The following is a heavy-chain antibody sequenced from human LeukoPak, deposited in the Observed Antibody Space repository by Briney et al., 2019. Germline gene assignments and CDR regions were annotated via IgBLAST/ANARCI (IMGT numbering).Heavy chain of an antibody. V-gene: IGHV5-51*01. D-gene: IGHD3-22*01. CDR2: IYPRDSDT. J-gene: IGHJ5*02. CDR1: GSRFTSYW. CDR3: ARPRYYDSSGGFDP. Sequence: GGSLQISWKGFGSRFTSYWIGGVRRLPGKGREGMGIIYPRDSDTRYSPSFQGQVTISAAKSITTPYLQWSSLKASDTAMYYCARPRYYDSSGGFDPWGQGTLVTVSS.